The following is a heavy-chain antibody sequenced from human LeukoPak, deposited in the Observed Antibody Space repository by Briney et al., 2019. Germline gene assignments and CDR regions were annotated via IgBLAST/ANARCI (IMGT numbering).Heavy chain of an antibody. J-gene: IGHJ3*02. CDR2: INPNSGGT. D-gene: IGHD5-24*01. Sequence: ASVKVSCKASGYTFTGYYMHWVRQAPGQGLEWMGWINPNSGGTNYAQKFQGRVTMTRDTSISTAYMELSRLRSDDTAVYYCARDPRGDGYKQAAFDIWGQGTMVTVSS. CDR1: GYTFTGYY. CDR3: ARDPRGDGYKQAAFDI. V-gene: IGHV1-2*02.